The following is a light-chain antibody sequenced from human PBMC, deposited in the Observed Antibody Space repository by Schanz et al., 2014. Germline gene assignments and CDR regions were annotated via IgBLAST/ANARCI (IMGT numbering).Light chain of an antibody. Sequence: QSALTQPASVSGSPGQSITISCTGTSSDVGSYNLVSWYQQHPGKAPKLMIYEVSQWPSGVSDRFSGSKSGNTASLTISGLQAEDEADYYCSSYTSNSTLVFGGGTKLTVL. V-gene: IGLV2-14*02. CDR3: SSYTSNSTLV. CDR2: EVS. CDR1: SSDVGSYNL. J-gene: IGLJ3*02.